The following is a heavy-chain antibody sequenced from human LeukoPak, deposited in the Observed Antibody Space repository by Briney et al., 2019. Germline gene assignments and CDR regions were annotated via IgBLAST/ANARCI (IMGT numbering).Heavy chain of an antibody. J-gene: IGHJ4*02. D-gene: IGHD5-18*01. Sequence: ASVTVSCTASGYTFTSYGISGVRQAPGQGGERMGWISAYNGNTNYAQKLQGRVTMTTDTSTSTAYMELRSLRSDDTAVYYCARDLGYSYGYYFDYWGQGTLVTVSS. CDR1: GYTFTSYG. V-gene: IGHV1-18*01. CDR2: ISAYNGNT. CDR3: ARDLGYSYGYYFDY.